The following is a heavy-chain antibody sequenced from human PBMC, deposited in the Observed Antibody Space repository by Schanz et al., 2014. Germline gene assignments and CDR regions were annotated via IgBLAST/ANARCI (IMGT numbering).Heavy chain of an antibody. CDR2: IYYSGST. J-gene: IGHJ5*02. D-gene: IGHD2-2*01. V-gene: IGHV4-59*01. Sequence: QVQLPESGPGLVKPSETLSLTCTVSGGSINTYYWSWIRQPPGKGLEWIGYIYYSGSTDYNPSLKSRVTISVDTSKKQVSLKLSSVTAADTAVYYCARGSKVPTAIGFDPWGQGTLVTVSS. CDR1: GGSINTYY. CDR3: ARGSKVPTAIGFDP.